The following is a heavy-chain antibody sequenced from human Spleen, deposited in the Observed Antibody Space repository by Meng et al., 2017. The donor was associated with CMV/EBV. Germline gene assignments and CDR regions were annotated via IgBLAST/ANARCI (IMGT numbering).Heavy chain of an antibody. Sequence: ASVKVSCKASGYTFTSHDISWVRRAPGQGLEWMGWIYTFNGNTNYAQKLQGRVTMTTDTSTSTAYMELRSLRSDDTAVYYCARGHRSRYDFWSGYLRVDGMDVWGQGTTVTVSS. V-gene: IGHV1-18*01. CDR1: GYTFTSHD. J-gene: IGHJ6*02. D-gene: IGHD3-3*01. CDR3: ARGHRSRYDFWSGYLRVDGMDV. CDR2: IYTFNGNT.